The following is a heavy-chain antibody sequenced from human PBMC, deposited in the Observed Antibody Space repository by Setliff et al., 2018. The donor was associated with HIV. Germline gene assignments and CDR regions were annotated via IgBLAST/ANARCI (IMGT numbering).Heavy chain of an antibody. CDR2: IYPGDSDT. D-gene: IGHD6-19*01. J-gene: IGHJ4*02. CDR1: GYSFSTYW. Sequence: GESLKISCKASGYSFSTYWIGWVRQMPGQALEWMGIIYPGDSDTKYSPSFQGQVTISADKSISTTYLQWSSLKASDTAMYYCARFMAGIDYWGQGTLVTVSS. V-gene: IGHV5-51*01. CDR3: ARFMAGIDY.